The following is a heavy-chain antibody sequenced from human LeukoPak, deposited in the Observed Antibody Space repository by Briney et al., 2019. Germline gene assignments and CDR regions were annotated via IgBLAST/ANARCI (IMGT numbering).Heavy chain of an antibody. CDR1: GGSISSSSYY. V-gene: IGHV4-39*02. CDR3: ARVQGHNFWPFDH. D-gene: IGHD3-3*01. Sequence: PSETLSLTCAVSGGSISSSSYYWGWIRQPPGKGLEWIGSIYYSGSTYYNPSLKSRVTISVDMSRNHFSLRLNSVTAADTALYYCARVQGHNFWPFDHWGQGTLVTVSS. CDR2: IYYSGST. J-gene: IGHJ4*02.